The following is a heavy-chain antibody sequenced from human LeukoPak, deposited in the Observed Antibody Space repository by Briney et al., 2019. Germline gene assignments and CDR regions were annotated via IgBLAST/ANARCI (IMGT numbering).Heavy chain of an antibody. V-gene: IGHV3-11*01. J-gene: IGHJ4*02. Sequence: GGSLRLSCAASGFTFSGYYMSWIRQPPGKGLERVSYISSSCSAIYYADSVKGRFTISRDNAKNSLYLQMNSLRAEDTAVYYCARVSYHSSGYYPFDHWGQGTLVTVSS. CDR2: ISSSCSAI. D-gene: IGHD3-22*01. CDR3: ARVSYHSSGYYPFDH. CDR1: GFTFSGYY.